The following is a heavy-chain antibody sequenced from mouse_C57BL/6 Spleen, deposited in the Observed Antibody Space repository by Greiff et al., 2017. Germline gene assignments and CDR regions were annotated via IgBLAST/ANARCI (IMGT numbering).Heavy chain of an antibody. J-gene: IGHJ2*01. CDR3: ALYYDYDGDY. CDR1: GYTFTSYT. Sequence: QVQLKESGAELARPGASVKLSCKASGYTFTSYTMHWVKQRPGQGLEWIGYINPSSGYTKYNQKFKDKATLTADKSSSTAYMQLSSLTSEDSAVYYCALYYDYDGDYWGQGTTLTVSS. CDR2: INPSSGYT. V-gene: IGHV1-4*01. D-gene: IGHD2-4*01.